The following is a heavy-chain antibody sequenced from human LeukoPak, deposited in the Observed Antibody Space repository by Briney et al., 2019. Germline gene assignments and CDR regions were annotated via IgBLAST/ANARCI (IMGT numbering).Heavy chain of an antibody. CDR3: ARDHEQLVSYYFDY. D-gene: IGHD6-13*01. CDR2: IKKDGSET. Sequence: PSGGSLRLSCAASGLTFSTYWMNWVRQAPGKGLEWVANIKKDGSETYYVDSVKGRFTISRDNAKNSMYLQMNSLRAEDTAVYYCARDHEQLVSYYFDYWGQGTLVTVSS. CDR1: GLTFSTYW. J-gene: IGHJ4*02. V-gene: IGHV3-7*01.